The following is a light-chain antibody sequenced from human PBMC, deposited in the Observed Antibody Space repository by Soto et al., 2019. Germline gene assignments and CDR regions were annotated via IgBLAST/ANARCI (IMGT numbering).Light chain of an antibody. CDR2: DVS. CDR1: SSDVGGYNY. CDR3: CSHAGRYIYV. J-gene: IGLJ1*01. V-gene: IGLV2-11*01. Sequence: QSALTQPRSVSGSPGQSVTISCTGTSSDVGGYNYVSWYQQHPGKAPKLMIYDVSKRPSGVPDRFSGFKSGNTASLTISGLQAEDEADYSCCSHAGRYIYVFGTGTKLTVL.